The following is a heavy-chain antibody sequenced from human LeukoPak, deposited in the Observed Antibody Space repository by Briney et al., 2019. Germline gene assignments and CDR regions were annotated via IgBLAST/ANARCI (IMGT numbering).Heavy chain of an antibody. Sequence: GGSLRLSCSASGFTFRRYAMHWVRQAPGKGLEYISGISSNGGNTDHADSVKGRFTISRDNSKSTLYLQMSSLRPEDTAVYYCIKDAGYSAYDSLDSWGQGTLVTVSS. D-gene: IGHD5-12*01. J-gene: IGHJ4*02. CDR1: GFTFRRYA. CDR3: IKDAGYSAYDSLDS. CDR2: ISSNGGNT. V-gene: IGHV3-64D*06.